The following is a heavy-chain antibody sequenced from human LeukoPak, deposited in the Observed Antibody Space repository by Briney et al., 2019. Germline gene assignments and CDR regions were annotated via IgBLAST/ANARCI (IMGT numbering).Heavy chain of an antibody. CDR2: LYYSGST. D-gene: IGHD1-26*01. V-gene: IGHV4-59*01. CDR3: ARGSGSYPYRFDY. CDR1: GGSISSYY. Sequence: SETLSLTCTVSGGSISSYYWSWIRQPPGKGLEWIGYLYYSGSTNYNPSLKSRVTISIDTSKNQFSLKLSSVTAADTAVYYCARGSGSYPYRFDYWGQGTLVTVSS. J-gene: IGHJ4*02.